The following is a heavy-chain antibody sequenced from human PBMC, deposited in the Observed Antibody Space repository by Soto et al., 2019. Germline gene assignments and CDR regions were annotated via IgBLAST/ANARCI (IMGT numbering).Heavy chain of an antibody. CDR2: ISGSGDST. CDR3: AKVRPIVATTLIYFFDY. J-gene: IGHJ4*02. D-gene: IGHD5-12*01. V-gene: IGHV3-23*01. Sequence: GGSLRLSCAASGFTFSSYAMIWVRQGPGKGLEWVSTISGSGDSTYYADSVKGRFTISRDNSMNTLSLQMNSLRAEDTAVYYCAKVRPIVATTLIYFFDYWGQGTMVTVSS. CDR1: GFTFSSYA.